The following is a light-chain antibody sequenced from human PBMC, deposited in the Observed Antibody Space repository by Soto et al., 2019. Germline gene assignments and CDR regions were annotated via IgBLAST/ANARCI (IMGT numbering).Light chain of an antibody. CDR3: SSYTTNSPWM. V-gene: IGLV2-14*01. Sequence: QSALTQPASVSGSPGQSITISCTGTSSDVGGYNYVSWYQHHPGKAPKLMIYEVSNRPSGVSNRFSGSKSGNTASLTISGLQAEDEADYYCSSYTTNSPWMFGGGTKLTVL. CDR2: EVS. J-gene: IGLJ3*02. CDR1: SSDVGGYNY.